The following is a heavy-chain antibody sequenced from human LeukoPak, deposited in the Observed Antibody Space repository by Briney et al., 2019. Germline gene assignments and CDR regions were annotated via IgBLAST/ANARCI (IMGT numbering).Heavy chain of an antibody. V-gene: IGHV3-15*07. Sequence: GGSLRLSCAVSGLTVSNVWMNWVRQAPGKGLEWVGRIKSKKDGGTTEFAAPVRGRFTISRDDSQNTLYLQMNSLTSDDTAVYYCTQGSGFYYDYWGQGTLVTASS. CDR2: IKSKKDGGTT. D-gene: IGHD3-22*01. CDR3: TQGSGFYYDY. CDR1: GLTVSNVW. J-gene: IGHJ4*02.